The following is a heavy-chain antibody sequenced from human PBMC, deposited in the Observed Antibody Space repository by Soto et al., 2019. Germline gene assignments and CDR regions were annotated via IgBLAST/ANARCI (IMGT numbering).Heavy chain of an antibody. CDR3: AREGCISTSSYAGYGY. Sequence: QVQLVQSGAEVKKPGASVKVSCKASGYTFTSYGISWVRQAPGQGLEWMGWISPYNGNTNYAQKLQGRVTMTTDTSTSTADMELMCLCSDDTAVYYCAREGCISTSSYAGYGYWGQGTLVTV. CDR1: GYTFTSYG. D-gene: IGHD2-2*01. CDR2: ISPYNGNT. J-gene: IGHJ4*02. V-gene: IGHV1-18*01.